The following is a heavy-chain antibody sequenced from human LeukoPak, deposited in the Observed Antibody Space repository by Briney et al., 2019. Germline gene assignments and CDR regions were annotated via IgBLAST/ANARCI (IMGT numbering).Heavy chain of an antibody. J-gene: IGHJ3*02. CDR1: GFTFSRYE. Sequence: PGGSLRPSCAASGFTFSRYEMNWVRQAPGKGLEWVSYISGSGSTIYYADSVKGRFTISRDNAKNSLYLQMNSLRAEDTAVYYCARFAVPYYYYDSSGYYHAFDIWGQGTMVTVSS. CDR3: ARFAVPYYYYDSSGYYHAFDI. CDR2: ISGSGSTI. D-gene: IGHD3-22*01. V-gene: IGHV3-48*03.